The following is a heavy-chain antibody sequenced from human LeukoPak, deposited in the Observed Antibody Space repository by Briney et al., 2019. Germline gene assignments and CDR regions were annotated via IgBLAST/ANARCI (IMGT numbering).Heavy chain of an antibody. V-gene: IGHV4-39*01. CDR1: GGSISSSSYY. J-gene: IGHJ4*02. CDR3: ARQRYYYDSSGYNFDY. D-gene: IGHD3-22*01. CDR2: IYYSGST. Sequence: PSETLSLTCTVSGGSISSSSYYWGWIRQPPGKGLEWIVSIYYSGSTYYNPSLKSRVTISVDTSKNQFSLKLSSVTAADTAVYYCARQRYYYDSSGYNFDYWGQGTLVTVSS.